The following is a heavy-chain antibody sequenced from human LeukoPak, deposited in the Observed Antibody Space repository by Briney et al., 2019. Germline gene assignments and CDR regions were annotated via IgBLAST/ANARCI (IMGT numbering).Heavy chain of an antibody. D-gene: IGHD2-21*02. J-gene: IGHJ5*02. Sequence: PSETLSLTCAVYGGSFSGYYWGWIRQPPGKGLEWIGSIYYSGSTYYNPSLKSRVTISVDTSKNQFSLKLSSVTAADTAVYYCARDPPAPYCGGDCYGGGVWFDPWGQGTLVTVSS. CDR2: IYYSGST. CDR1: GGSFSGYY. CDR3: ARDPPAPYCGGDCYGGGVWFDP. V-gene: IGHV4-34*01.